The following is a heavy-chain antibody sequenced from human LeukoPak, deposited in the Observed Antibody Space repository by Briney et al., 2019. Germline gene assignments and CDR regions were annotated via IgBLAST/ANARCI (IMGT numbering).Heavy chain of an antibody. CDR1: GSTFSNYW. CDR2: IKTDGSEK. D-gene: IGHD6-19*01. Sequence: GGSLRLSCAASGSTFSNYWMSWVRQAPGKGLEWVANIKTDGSEKSYVDSVKGRFTISRDNAKNSLFLQMNSLRAEDTAIYYCARDWDGSGWSFDYWGQGTLVTVSS. J-gene: IGHJ4*02. V-gene: IGHV3-7*01. CDR3: ARDWDGSGWSFDY.